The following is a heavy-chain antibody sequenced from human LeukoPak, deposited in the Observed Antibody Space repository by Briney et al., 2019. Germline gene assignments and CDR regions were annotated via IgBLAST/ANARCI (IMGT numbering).Heavy chain of an antibody. CDR2: IRYDGSNK. CDR1: GFTFSSYG. D-gene: IGHD3-10*01. J-gene: IGHJ5*02. CDR3: EKDGYGSGTPPRGNWFDP. V-gene: IGHV3-30*02. Sequence: GGSLRLSCAASGFTFSSYGMHWVRQAPGKGLEWVAFIRYDGSNKYYADSVKGRFTISRDNSKNTLYLQMNSLRAEDTAVYYCEKDGYGSGTPPRGNWFDPWGQGTLVTVSS.